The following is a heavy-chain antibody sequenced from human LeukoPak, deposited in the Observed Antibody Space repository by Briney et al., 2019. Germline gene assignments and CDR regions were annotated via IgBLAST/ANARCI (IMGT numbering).Heavy chain of an antibody. CDR2: INHSGST. D-gene: IGHD5-24*01. CDR3: ARGRRDGYRNAFDI. V-gene: IGHV4-34*01. CDR1: GGSFSGYY. J-gene: IGHJ3*02. Sequence: SETLSLTCAVYGGSFSGYYWSWIRQPPGKGLDWIGEINHSGSTNYNPSLKSRVTISVDTSKNQFSLKLSSVTAADTAVYYCARGRRDGYRNAFDIWGQGTMVTVSS.